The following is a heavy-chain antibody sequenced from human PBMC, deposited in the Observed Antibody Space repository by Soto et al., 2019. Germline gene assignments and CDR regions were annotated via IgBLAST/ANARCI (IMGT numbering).Heavy chain of an antibody. J-gene: IGHJ4*02. Sequence: QVQLQESGPGLVKPSETLSLTCTVSGGSISSYYWSWIRQPPGKGLEWIGYTYYSGSTNYNPTLKTRTTLSVGTSKNQFSLKLSSVIAADTAVYSCARSDGRYWGQGTLVTVSS. CDR1: GGSISSYY. CDR3: ARSDGRY. V-gene: IGHV4-59*01. CDR2: TYYSGST.